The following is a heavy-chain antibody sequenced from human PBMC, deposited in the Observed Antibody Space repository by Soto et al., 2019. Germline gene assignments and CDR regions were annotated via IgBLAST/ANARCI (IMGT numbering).Heavy chain of an antibody. V-gene: IGHV3-23*01. CDR2: ISATGIST. CDR3: ARDKDTSSWTGFDF. Sequence: GSLRLSCAASGFTFATYAMSWVRQAPGKGLEWVSAISATGISTHYADSVKRRVAISRDNSANTLSVEMSSLTAEDTAVYYCARDKDTSSWTGFDFWGQGTLVPVSS. D-gene: IGHD1-1*01. CDR1: GFTFATYA. J-gene: IGHJ4*01.